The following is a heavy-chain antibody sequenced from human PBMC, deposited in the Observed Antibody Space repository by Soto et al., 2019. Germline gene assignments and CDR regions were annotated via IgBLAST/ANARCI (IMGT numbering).Heavy chain of an antibody. V-gene: IGHV2-5*02. D-gene: IGHD5-12*01. CDR3: AHLTRGVYDYDRLWEKFDH. CDR2: IYLDDGK. CDR1: GFSLSTNGMG. Sequence: QITVKESGLTLVKHTETLTLTCTFSGFSLSTNGMGVGWIRQPPGKDLEWLALIYLDDGKRFSPSLRSRLTIIKDPPKSQVELTMTHMAPVDTGTNSCAHLTRGVYDYDRLWEKFDHWGQGTLVTVSS. J-gene: IGHJ4*02.